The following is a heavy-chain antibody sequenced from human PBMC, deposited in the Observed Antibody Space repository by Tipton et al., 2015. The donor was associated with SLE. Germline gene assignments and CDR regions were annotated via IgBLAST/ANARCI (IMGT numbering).Heavy chain of an antibody. V-gene: IGHV3-43D*03. D-gene: IGHD3-22*01. J-gene: IGHJ4*02. Sequence: SLRLSCAASGFTFDDYAMHWVRQAPGKGLEWVSLISWDGGSTYYADSVKGRFTISRDNSKNSLYLQMNSLRAKDTALYYCAKDALDYYDSSGYPDYWGQGTLVTVSS. CDR3: AKDALDYYDSSGYPDY. CDR1: GFTFDDYA. CDR2: ISWDGGST.